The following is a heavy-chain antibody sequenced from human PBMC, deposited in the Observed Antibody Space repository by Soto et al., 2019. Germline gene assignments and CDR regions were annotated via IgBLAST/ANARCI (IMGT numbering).Heavy chain of an antibody. D-gene: IGHD2-2*03. Sequence: ASVKVSCKASGYTFTSYYMHWVRQAPGQGLEWMGIINPSGGSTSYAQKFQGRVTMTRDTSTSTVYMELSSLRSDDTAAYYCAISWMHGPEAFDIWGQGTMVTVSS. CDR1: GYTFTSYY. CDR2: INPSGGST. CDR3: AISWMHGPEAFDI. V-gene: IGHV1-46*01. J-gene: IGHJ3*02.